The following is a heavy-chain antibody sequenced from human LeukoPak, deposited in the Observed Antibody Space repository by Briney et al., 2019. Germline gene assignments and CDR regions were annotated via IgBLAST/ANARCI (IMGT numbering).Heavy chain of an antibody. CDR2: IRYDGSNK. CDR1: GFTFSSYG. V-gene: IGHV3-30*02. Sequence: PGGSLRLSCAASGFTFSSYGMHWVRQAPGKGLEWVAFIRYDGSNKYYADSVKGRFTISRDNSKNTLYLQMNSLRAEDTAVYYCAKGETYYYDSSGSKPFDYWGQGTLVTVSS. CDR3: AKGETYYYDSSGSKPFDY. J-gene: IGHJ4*02. D-gene: IGHD3-22*01.